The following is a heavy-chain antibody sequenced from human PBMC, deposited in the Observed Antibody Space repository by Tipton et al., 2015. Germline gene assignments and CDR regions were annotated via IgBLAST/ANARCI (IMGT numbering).Heavy chain of an antibody. Sequence: TLSLTCTVSGGSISGGGYYWSWIRQHPGKGLEWIGYAHYSGSTYYNPSLKSRVTMSVDTSKNQFSLKLDSVTAADTAVYYCAREGYDYDVEFDYWGQGTLVTVSS. D-gene: IGHD4-17*01. CDR3: AREGYDYDVEFDY. J-gene: IGHJ4*02. CDR1: GGSISGGGYY. V-gene: IGHV4-31*03. CDR2: AHYSGST.